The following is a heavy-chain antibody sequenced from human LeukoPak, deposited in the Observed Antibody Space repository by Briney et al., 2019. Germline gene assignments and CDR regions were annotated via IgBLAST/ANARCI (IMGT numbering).Heavy chain of an antibody. V-gene: IGHV1-2*02. J-gene: IGHJ4*02. Sequence: ASVKVSCKASGYSFTAFYIHWVRQAPGQGLEWMGWIHPRSGETNYAYKFRGRVTMTRDTSISTTYMELGSLGSDDTAVYYCARVGEYGTGSYYRGWFDYWGQGTLVTASS. CDR2: IHPRSGET. CDR1: GYSFTAFY. D-gene: IGHD3-10*01. CDR3: ARVGEYGTGSYYRGWFDY.